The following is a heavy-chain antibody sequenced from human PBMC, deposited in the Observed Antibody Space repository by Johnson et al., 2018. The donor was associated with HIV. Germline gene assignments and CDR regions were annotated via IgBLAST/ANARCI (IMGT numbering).Heavy chain of an antibody. J-gene: IGHJ3*02. CDR3: ARGALVAGTTYAFDI. Sequence: VQLVESGGGLVQPGGSLKLYCAASGFTVSSIYMSWVRQAPGKGLEWVSVIYSGGSTYYAHSVKGSFTISRDNSKNTLYLQMNSLRAEDTAVYYCARGALVAGTTYAFDIWGQGTMVTVSS. V-gene: IGHV3-66*01. CDR2: IYSGGST. CDR1: GFTVSSIY. D-gene: IGHD1-1*01.